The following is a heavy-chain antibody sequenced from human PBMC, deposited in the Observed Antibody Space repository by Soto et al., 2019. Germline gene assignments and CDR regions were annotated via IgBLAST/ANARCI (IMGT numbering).Heavy chain of an antibody. CDR3: ARDRWSSYYYYGMDV. V-gene: IGHV4-4*02. CDR2: IYHSGST. J-gene: IGHJ6*02. Sequence: LRETLSLTCAVSSGSISSSNWWSWVRQPPGKGLEWIGEIYHSGSTNYNPSLKSRVTISVDKSKNQFSLKLSSVTAADTAVYYCARDRWSSYYYYGMDVWGQGTTVTVSS. D-gene: IGHD2-15*01. CDR1: SGSISSSNW.